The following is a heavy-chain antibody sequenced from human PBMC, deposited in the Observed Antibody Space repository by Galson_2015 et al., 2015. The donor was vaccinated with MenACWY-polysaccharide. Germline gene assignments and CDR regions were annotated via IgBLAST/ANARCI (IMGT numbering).Heavy chain of an antibody. CDR2: IKTDGSST. V-gene: IGHV3-74*01. J-gene: IGHJ3*01. D-gene: IGHD2-21*02. CDR1: GFTFSSYW. Sequence: SLRLSCAASGFTFSSYWVHWVRQAPGEGLVWVSRIKTDGSSTSYADSVKGRFTVSRDNAKNTAYLQMNSLRVEDTAVYYCARDPHCGAGCSIHDAFDVWGQGTKVTVSS. CDR3: ARDPHCGAGCSIHDAFDV.